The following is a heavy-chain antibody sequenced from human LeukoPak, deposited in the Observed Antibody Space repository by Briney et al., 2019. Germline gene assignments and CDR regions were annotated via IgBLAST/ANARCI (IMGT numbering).Heavy chain of an antibody. CDR3: ATAVI. J-gene: IGHJ3*02. V-gene: IGHV3-48*03. CDR1: GFTFSGYE. Sequence: PGGSLRLSCEASGFTFSGYEMNWFRQAPGKGLEWVSYVSKSGGTMKNADSVKGRFTVSRDNAKNSLYLQMNSLTAEDTAVYYCATAVIRGRGTVVTVSS. CDR2: VSKSGGTM.